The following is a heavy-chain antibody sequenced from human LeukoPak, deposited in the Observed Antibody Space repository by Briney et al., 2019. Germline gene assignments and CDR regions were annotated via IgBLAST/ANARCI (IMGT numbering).Heavy chain of an antibody. D-gene: IGHD5-18*01. Sequence: GGSLRLSCAASGFTFSSYEMNWVRQAPGKGLEWVSYISSSGSTIYYADSVKGRFTISRDNAKNSLYLQMNSLRAEDTAVYYCARVGYSYGLDYWGQGTLVTAS. CDR1: GFTFSSYE. CDR2: ISSSGSTI. V-gene: IGHV3-48*03. CDR3: ARVGYSYGLDY. J-gene: IGHJ4*02.